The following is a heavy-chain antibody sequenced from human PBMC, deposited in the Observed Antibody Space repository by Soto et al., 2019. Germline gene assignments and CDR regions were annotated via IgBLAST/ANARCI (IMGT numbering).Heavy chain of an antibody. CDR3: ARGPGYCSSTSCYVDWFDP. CDR2: MNPNSGNT. V-gene: IGHV1-8*01. J-gene: IGHJ5*02. D-gene: IGHD2-2*01. CDR1: GYTFTSYD. Sequence: GASVKVSCKASGYTFTSYDINWVRQATGQGLDWMGWMNPNSGNTGYAQKFQGRVTMTRNTSISTAYMELSSLRSEDTAVYYCARGPGYCSSTSCYVDWFDPWGQGTLVTVSS.